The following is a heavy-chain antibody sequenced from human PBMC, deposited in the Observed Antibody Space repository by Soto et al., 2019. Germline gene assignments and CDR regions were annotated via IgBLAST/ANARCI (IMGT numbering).Heavy chain of an antibody. CDR3: ASRIAARLRPNWFDP. D-gene: IGHD6-6*01. CDR1: GFTFSSYA. J-gene: IGHJ5*02. Sequence: VGSLRLSCAASGFTFSSYAMSWVRQAPGKGLEWVSAISGSGGSTYYADSVEGRFTISRDNSKNTLYLQMNSLRAEDTAVYYCASRIAARLRPNWFDPWGQGTLVTVSS. V-gene: IGHV3-23*01. CDR2: ISGSGGST.